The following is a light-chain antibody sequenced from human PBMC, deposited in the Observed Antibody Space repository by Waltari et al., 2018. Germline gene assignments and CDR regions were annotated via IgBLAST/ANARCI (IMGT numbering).Light chain of an antibody. Sequence: QSALTQPASVSGSPGQSITIPCTGTSSDVGRYNLVSWYQQHPGKAPKLMIFEVTKRPSGVSNRFSGSTSGNTASLTISGLQAEDEADYYCCSYAGSATPYVFGTGTKVTVL. CDR3: CSYAGSATPYV. CDR2: EVT. V-gene: IGLV2-23*02. CDR1: SSDVGRYNL. J-gene: IGLJ1*01.